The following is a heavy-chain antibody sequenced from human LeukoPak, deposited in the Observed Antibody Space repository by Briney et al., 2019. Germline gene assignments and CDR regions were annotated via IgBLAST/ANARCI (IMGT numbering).Heavy chain of an antibody. CDR3: ARGPPIAVAGTIDP. CDR1: GYTFTSYA. CDR2: INAGNGNT. V-gene: IGHV1-3*01. Sequence: ASVKVSCKASGYTFTSYAMHWVRQAPGQRLEWMGWINAGNGNTKYSQKFQGRVTITRDTSASTAYMELSSLRSEDTAVYYCARGPPIAVAGTIDPWGQGTLVTVSS. J-gene: IGHJ5*02. D-gene: IGHD6-19*01.